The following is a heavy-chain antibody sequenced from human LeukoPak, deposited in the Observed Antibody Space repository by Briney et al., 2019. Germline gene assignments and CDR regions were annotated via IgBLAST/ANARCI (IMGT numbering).Heavy chain of an antibody. Sequence: EASVKVSCKASGYTFTGYYMHWVRQAPGQGLESMGWINPNSGGTNYAQNFQGRVTMTRDTSISTAYMELSRLRSDDTAVYYCARPGTLGYSGNYYYFDYWGQGTLVTVSS. D-gene: IGHD1-26*01. J-gene: IGHJ4*02. V-gene: IGHV1-2*02. CDR2: INPNSGGT. CDR3: ARPGTLGYSGNYYYFDY. CDR1: GYTFTGYY.